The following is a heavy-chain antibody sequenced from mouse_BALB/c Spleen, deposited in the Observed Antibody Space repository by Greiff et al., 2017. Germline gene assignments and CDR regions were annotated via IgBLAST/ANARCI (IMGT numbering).Heavy chain of an antibody. V-gene: IGHV1-7*01. CDR2: INPSTGYT. CDR3: AREDYDGYYYAMDY. J-gene: IGHJ4*01. Sequence: VKLMESGAELAKPGASVKMSCKASGYTFTSYWMHWVKQRPGQGLEWIGYINPSTGYTEYNQKFKDKATLTADKSSSTAYMQLSSLTSEDSAVYYCAREDYDGYYYAMDYWGQGTSVTVSS. CDR1: GYTFTSYW. D-gene: IGHD2-4*01.